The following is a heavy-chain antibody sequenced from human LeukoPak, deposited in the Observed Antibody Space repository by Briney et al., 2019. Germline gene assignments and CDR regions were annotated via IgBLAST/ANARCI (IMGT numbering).Heavy chain of an antibody. V-gene: IGHV4-34*01. Sequence: SETLSLTCAVYGGSFSGYYWSWIRQPPGKGLEWIGEINHSGSTNYNPSLKSRVTISVDTSKNQFSLKLSSVTVADTAVYYCARDPTGSYGYDYWGQGTLVTVSS. CDR3: ARDPTGSYGYDY. CDR1: GGSFSGYY. CDR2: INHSGST. D-gene: IGHD5-18*01. J-gene: IGHJ4*02.